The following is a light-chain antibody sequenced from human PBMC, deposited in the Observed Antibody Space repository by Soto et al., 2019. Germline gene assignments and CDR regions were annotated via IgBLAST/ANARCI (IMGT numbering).Light chain of an antibody. V-gene: IGKV1-5*01. CDR3: QQYNSYSPYT. J-gene: IGKJ2*01. CDR2: DAS. CDR1: QSISSW. Sequence: DIQMTQSPSTLSASVGDRVTITCRASQSISSWLAWYQQKPGKAPKLLIYDASSLESGVPSRFSGSGSGTEVSLPIISLQPDDFATYYCQQYNSYSPYTFGQGTKLEIK.